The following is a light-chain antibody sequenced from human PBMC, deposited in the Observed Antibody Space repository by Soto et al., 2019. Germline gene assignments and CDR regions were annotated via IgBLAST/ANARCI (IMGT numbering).Light chain of an antibody. V-gene: IGKV1-5*03. CDR1: QSITTW. CDR2: KAS. CDR3: QQYETYYT. Sequence: DIQMTQSPSTLSASVGDRVTITCRASQSITTWLAWYQQKPGQAPNLLIYKASNLESGVPSRFSGSGSGTEFTLTISSLQRDDFATYYCQQYETYYTFGQGTKLEIK. J-gene: IGKJ2*01.